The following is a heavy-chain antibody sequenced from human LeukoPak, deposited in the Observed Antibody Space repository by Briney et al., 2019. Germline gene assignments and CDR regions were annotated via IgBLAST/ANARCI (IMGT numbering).Heavy chain of an antibody. CDR2: IYYSGST. V-gene: IGHV4-59*08. CDR3: ARHSGDYYDSSGDYFDY. CDR1: GGSISSYY. Sequence: SETLSLTCTVSGGSISSYYWSWIRQPPGKGLEWIGYIYYSGSTNYNPSLKSRVTISVDTSKNQFSLKLSSVTAADTAVYYCARHSGDYYDSSGDYFDYWGQGTLVTVSS. J-gene: IGHJ4*02. D-gene: IGHD3-22*01.